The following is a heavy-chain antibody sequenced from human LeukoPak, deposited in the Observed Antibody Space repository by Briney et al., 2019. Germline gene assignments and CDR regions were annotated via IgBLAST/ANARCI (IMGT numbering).Heavy chain of an antibody. CDR2: MNPNSGNT. J-gene: IGHJ4*02. CDR3: ARLSLPNYYGSGSYYNDGPFDY. CDR1: GYTFTSYD. D-gene: IGHD3-10*01. Sequence: ASVKVSCKASGYTFTSYDINWVRQATGQGLEWMGWMNPNSGNTGYAQKFQGRVTMTRNTSISTAYMELSSLRSEDTAVCYCARLSLPNYYGSGSYYNDGPFDYWGQGTLVTVSS. V-gene: IGHV1-8*01.